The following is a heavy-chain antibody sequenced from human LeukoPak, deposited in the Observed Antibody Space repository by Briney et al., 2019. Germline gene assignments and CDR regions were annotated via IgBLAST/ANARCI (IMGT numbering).Heavy chain of an antibody. Sequence: SETLSLTCAVYGGSLSGYYWSWIRQSPGKGLEWIGESNHGGTTNYNPSLKSRVTMSVDTSKNHFSLKLSSVTAADTAVHFCAREGRMSMGIEYWGQGTLVTVSS. CDR3: AREGRMSMGIEY. J-gene: IGHJ4*02. CDR2: SNHGGTT. D-gene: IGHD4/OR15-4a*01. CDR1: GGSLSGYY. V-gene: IGHV4-34*01.